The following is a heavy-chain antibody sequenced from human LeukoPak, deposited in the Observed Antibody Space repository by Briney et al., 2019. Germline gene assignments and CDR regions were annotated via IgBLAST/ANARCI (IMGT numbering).Heavy chain of an antibody. Sequence: GGSLRLSCAASGFTFSSYSMNWVRQAPGKGLEWVSYISSSSSTIYYADSVKGRFTISRDNAKNSLYLQMNSLRAEDTAVYYCARDGATAAGDYWGPRTLVTVSS. CDR3: ARDGATAAGDY. CDR2: ISSSSSTI. J-gene: IGHJ4*02. V-gene: IGHV3-48*01. CDR1: GFTFSSYS. D-gene: IGHD2-2*01.